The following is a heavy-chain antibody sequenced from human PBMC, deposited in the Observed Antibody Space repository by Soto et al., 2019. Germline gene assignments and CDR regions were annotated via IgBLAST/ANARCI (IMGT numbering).Heavy chain of an antibody. CDR1: GYTFTSYG. CDR3: AKTKSGYGYNWFDP. V-gene: IGHV1-18*01. Sequence: ASVKVSCKASGYTFTSYGIIWVRQAPGQGLEWMGWISAYNGNTNYAQKLQGRVTMTTDTSTSTAYMELRSLRSDDTAVYYCAKTKSGYGYNWFDPWGQGTLVTVSS. D-gene: IGHD3-3*01. CDR2: ISAYNGNT. J-gene: IGHJ5*02.